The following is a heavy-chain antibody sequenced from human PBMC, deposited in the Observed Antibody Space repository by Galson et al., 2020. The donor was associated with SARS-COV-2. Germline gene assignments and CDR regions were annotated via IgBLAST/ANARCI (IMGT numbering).Heavy chain of an antibody. V-gene: IGHV3-7*01. CDR3: ARVSGSDPSFDY. J-gene: IGHJ4*02. CDR2: IKQDGSEK. CDR1: GFTFSSYW. D-gene: IGHD3-10*01. Sequence: GESLKISCAASGFTFSSYWMSWVRQAPGKGLEWVANIKQDGSEKYYVDSVKGRFTISRDNAKNSLYLQMNSLRAEDTAVYYCARVSGSDPSFDYWGQGTLVTVSS.